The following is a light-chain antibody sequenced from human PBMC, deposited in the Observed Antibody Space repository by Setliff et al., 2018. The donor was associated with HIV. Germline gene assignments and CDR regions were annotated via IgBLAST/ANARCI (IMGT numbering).Light chain of an antibody. Sequence: DIQLTQSPSFLSASVGDRVTITCRASQGISSYLAWYQKKPGTAPKLLIYAASTLQSGVPSRFSGSQSGTEFTLTISSLQPEDFATYYCQQFDTYPLTFGGGTKVDIK. CDR1: QGISSY. CDR2: AAS. CDR3: QQFDTYPLT. V-gene: IGKV1-9*01. J-gene: IGKJ4*01.